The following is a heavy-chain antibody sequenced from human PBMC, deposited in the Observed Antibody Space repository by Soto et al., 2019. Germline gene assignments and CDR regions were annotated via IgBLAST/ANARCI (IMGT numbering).Heavy chain of an antibody. J-gene: IGHJ6*03. Sequence: PSETLSLTCAVYGGSFSGYYWSWIRQPPGKGLEWIGEINHSGSTNYNPSLKSRVTISVDTSKNQFYLKLSSVTAADTAVYYCARAAGAGTGYYYYMDVWGKGTTVTVS. D-gene: IGHD3-10*01. CDR2: INHSGST. CDR3: ARAAGAGTGYYYYMDV. CDR1: GGSFSGYY. V-gene: IGHV4-34*01.